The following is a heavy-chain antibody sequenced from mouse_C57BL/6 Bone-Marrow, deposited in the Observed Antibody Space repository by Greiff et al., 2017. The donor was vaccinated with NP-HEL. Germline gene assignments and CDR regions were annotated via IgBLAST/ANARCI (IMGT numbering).Heavy chain of an antibody. CDR3: ARWGIYYYGYYAMDY. Sequence: QVQLQQSGPELVKPGASVKISCKASGYAFSSSWMNWVKQRPGKGLEWIGRIYPGDGDTNYNGKFKGKATLTADKSSSTAYMQLSSLTSEDSAVYFCARWGIYYYGYYAMDYWGQGTSVTVSS. D-gene: IGHD1-1*01. CDR2: IYPGDGDT. CDR1: GYAFSSSW. J-gene: IGHJ4*01. V-gene: IGHV1-82*01.